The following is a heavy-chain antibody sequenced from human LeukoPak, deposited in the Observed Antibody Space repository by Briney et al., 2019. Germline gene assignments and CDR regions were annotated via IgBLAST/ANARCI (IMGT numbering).Heavy chain of an antibody. CDR3: AKDPPGAVAGTVY. J-gene: IGHJ4*02. Sequence: GGSLRLSCAASGFTYSSYGMHWVRQDPGKGLEWVAVISYDGSNKYYADSVKGRFTISRDNSKNTLYLQMNSLRAEDTAVYYCAKDPPGAVAGTVYWGQGTLVTVSS. V-gene: IGHV3-30*18. CDR2: ISYDGSNK. CDR1: GFTYSSYG. D-gene: IGHD6-19*01.